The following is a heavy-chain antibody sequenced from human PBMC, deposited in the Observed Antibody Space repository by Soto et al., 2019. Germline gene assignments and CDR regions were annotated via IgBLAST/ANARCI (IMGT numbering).Heavy chain of an antibody. Sequence: SETLSLTCTFSGCSISSYYWSWIRQPPGKGLEWIGYIYYSGSTNYNPSLKSRVTISVDTSKNQFSLKLSSVTAADTAVYYCARPHGGSSGWDNWFDPWGQGTLGTVSS. CDR3: ARPHGGSSGWDNWFDP. J-gene: IGHJ5*02. D-gene: IGHD6-25*01. CDR1: GCSISSYY. V-gene: IGHV4-59*01. CDR2: IYYSGST.